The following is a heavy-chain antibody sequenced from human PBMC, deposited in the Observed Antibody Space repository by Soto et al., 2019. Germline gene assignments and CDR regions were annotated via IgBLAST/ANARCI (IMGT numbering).Heavy chain of an antibody. CDR1: GYPVTAYY. J-gene: IGHJ3*02. Sequence: QLHLVQSGAVVKKPGASVTVSCSASGYPVTAYYMHWVRQAPGRGLEWMGGINPATGAAKYTQTFQGRVTSARETATRTVFMELSGLTSEDTAVFYCARGGGVGVAGSAAFDMWGQGTLVTVSS. CDR2: INPATGAA. V-gene: IGHV1-2*01. D-gene: IGHD3-3*01. CDR3: ARGGGVGVAGSAAFDM.